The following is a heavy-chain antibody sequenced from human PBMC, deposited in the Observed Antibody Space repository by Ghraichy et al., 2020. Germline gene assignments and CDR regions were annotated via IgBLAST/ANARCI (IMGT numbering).Heavy chain of an antibody. CDR3: ARHGTKETYFYDSCGYSNFGY. CDR1: GGSISSSNYY. CDR2: IYYSGST. J-gene: IGHJ4*02. Sequence: SQTLSLTCTVSGGSISSSNYYWGWIRQPPGKRLEWIGSIYYSGSTYYNPSLKSRVTISVDMSKNQFSLKLSSVTAADTAVYYCARHGTKETYFYDSCGYSNFGYWGQGPLVTVSS. D-gene: IGHD3-22*01. V-gene: IGHV4-39*01.